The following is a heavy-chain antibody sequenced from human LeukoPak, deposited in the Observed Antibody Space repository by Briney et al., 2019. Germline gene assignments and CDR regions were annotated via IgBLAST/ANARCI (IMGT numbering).Heavy chain of an antibody. CDR3: AKASITMFNAFDI. CDR2: ICWDGGST. CDR1: GFTFDDYA. J-gene: IGHJ3*02. D-gene: IGHD3-10*02. Sequence: GGSLRLSCAASGFTFDDYAMHWLPQAPGKGLEGDSLICWDGGSTHCADSVKGRFTISRDNSKNSLYLQMKSVRAEDTALYYCAKASITMFNAFDIWGQGTMVTVSS. V-gene: IGHV3-43D*03.